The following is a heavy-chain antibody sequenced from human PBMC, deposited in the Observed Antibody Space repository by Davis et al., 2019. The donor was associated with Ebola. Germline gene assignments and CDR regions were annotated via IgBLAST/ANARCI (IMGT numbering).Heavy chain of an antibody. V-gene: IGHV3-30*02. CDR2: IWYDGSNK. CDR3: AKDDYHSGSPFDY. J-gene: IGHJ4*02. CDR1: GFTFSSYG. Sequence: GESLKISCAASGFTFSSYGMHWVRQAPGKGLEWVAVIWYDGSNKYYADSVKGRFTISRVNSKNTLYLQMNSLRAEDTAVYYCAKDDYHSGSPFDYWGQGTLVTVSS. D-gene: IGHD1-26*01.